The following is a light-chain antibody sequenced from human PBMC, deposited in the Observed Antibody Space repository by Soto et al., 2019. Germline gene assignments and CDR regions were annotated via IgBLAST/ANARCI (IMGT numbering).Light chain of an antibody. V-gene: IGKV4-1*01. CDR1: QRVLRTSNDKNS. J-gene: IGKJ2*01. CDR3: QQCYHAPDT. CDR2: WAS. Sequence: DIVMTQSPDSLAVSLGERATINCKSSQRVLRTSNDKNSLSWYQQKPGQPPTLLIYWASTRESGVPDRFTGSGSGTDFTPTIRSLQAPDGTVYYCQQCYHAPDTFGQGTKLPIK.